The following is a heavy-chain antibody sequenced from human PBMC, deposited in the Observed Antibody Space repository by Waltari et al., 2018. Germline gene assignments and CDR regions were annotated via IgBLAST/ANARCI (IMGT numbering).Heavy chain of an antibody. CDR3: AKGGRTYYQGGGGYYYDYLDS. D-gene: IGHD3-22*01. CDR2: ITDNGEIT. Sequence: EVQLLESGGDLVQSGGSLRLSCVASGFTVSNYFMSWVRQAPGRGLEWVSGITDNGEITYYAASVQGRFTLSRDNSKKTLSLEINSLRAADTAVYFCAKGGRTYYQGGGGYYYDYLDSWGQGTLVIVSS. J-gene: IGHJ4*02. V-gene: IGHV3-23*01. CDR1: GFTVSNYF.